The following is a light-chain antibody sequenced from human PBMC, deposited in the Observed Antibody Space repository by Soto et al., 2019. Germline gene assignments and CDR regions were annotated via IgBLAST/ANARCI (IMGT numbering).Light chain of an antibody. V-gene: IGLV1-40*01. CDR3: QSSDSSLSGYVV. CDR2: GNS. J-gene: IGLJ2*01. CDR1: RSNIGAGYD. Sequence: QSVLTQPPSVSGAPGQRVTISCTGSRSNIGAGYDVHWYQQLPGTAPKLLIYGNSNRPSGVPDRFSGSKSGTSASLAITVLQAEYEADYYCQSSDSSLSGYVVFGGGTKLTVL.